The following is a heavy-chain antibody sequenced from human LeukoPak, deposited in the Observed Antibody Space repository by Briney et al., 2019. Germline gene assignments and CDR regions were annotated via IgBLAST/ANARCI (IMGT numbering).Heavy chain of an antibody. D-gene: IGHD2-2*01. CDR2: INPSGGST. Sequence: ASVKVSCKASGYTFTSYYMHWVRQAPGQGLEWMGIINPSGGSTSYAQKFQGRVTMTRDTSTSTVYMELSSLRSEDTAVYYCARSPGRNWSSSTSCYEAVYYMDVWGKGTTVTVSS. CDR3: ARSPGRNWSSSTSCYEAVYYMDV. V-gene: IGHV1-46*03. J-gene: IGHJ6*03. CDR1: GYTFTSYY.